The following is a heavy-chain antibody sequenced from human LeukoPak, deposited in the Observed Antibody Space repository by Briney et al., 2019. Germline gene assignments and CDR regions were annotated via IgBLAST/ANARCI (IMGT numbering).Heavy chain of an antibody. CDR2: IYYSGST. D-gene: IGHD3-22*01. CDR3: ARILDSSCYYNWFVP. Sequence: SETLSLTCTVSGGSISSSSYYWGWIRQPPGKGLEWIGSIYYSGSTYYNPSLKSRVTKSVDTSKHQFSLKLSDVTASHTPVLYCARILDSSCYYNWFVPWGEATLV. V-gene: IGHV4-39*07. CDR1: GGSISSSSYY. J-gene: IGHJ5*02.